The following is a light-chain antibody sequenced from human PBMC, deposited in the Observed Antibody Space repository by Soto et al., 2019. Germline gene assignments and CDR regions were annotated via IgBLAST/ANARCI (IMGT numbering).Light chain of an antibody. V-gene: IGLV2-14*01. Sequence: QSALTQPASVSGSPGQSITISCTGTSSDVGGYNYVSWYQQHPGKAPKLMIYEVSNRPSGVSNRFSGSTSGNTASLTISGLQAEAEADYYCSSYTSSSTRDVFGTGTKVTVL. CDR2: EVS. CDR1: SSDVGGYNY. J-gene: IGLJ1*01. CDR3: SSYTSSSTRDV.